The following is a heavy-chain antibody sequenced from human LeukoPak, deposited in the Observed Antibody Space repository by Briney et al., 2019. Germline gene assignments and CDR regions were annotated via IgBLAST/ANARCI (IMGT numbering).Heavy chain of an antibody. CDR2: ISSSGSPI. V-gene: IGHV3-11*01. Sequence: GGSLRLSCVASGFTFSDYYMSWIRQAPGKGLEWLSYISSSGSPISYADSVKGRFTISRDNAKNSLYLQMNSLRAEDTAVYYCASDFGSGSFFAYWGQGTLVTVSS. J-gene: IGHJ4*02. CDR1: GFTFSDYY. D-gene: IGHD3-10*01. CDR3: ASDFGSGSFFAY.